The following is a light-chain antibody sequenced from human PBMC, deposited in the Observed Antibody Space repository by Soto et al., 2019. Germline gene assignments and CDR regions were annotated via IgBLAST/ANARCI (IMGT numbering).Light chain of an antibody. CDR1: SRDVCAYDY. CDR2: YVD. V-gene: IGLV2-14*03. Sequence: QSALTQPASVSGSPGQSITISCTGTSRDVCAYDYVSWYLQYPDKAPQLLIYYVDHRPSGFSSRFSGSKSGNTASLTISGLQAEDEGDYYCCSYADGSIYFFGTGTKLTVL. CDR3: CSYADGSIYF. J-gene: IGLJ1*01.